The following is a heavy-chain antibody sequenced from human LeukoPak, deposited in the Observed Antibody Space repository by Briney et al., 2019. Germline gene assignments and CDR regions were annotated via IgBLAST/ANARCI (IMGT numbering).Heavy chain of an antibody. CDR1: GFTFSSYS. V-gene: IGHV3-21*01. D-gene: IGHD3-3*01. Sequence: GGSLRLSCAASGFTFSSYSMNWVRQAPGKGLEWVSSISSSSSYIYYADSVKGRFTISRDNAKNSLYLQMNSLRAEDTAAYYCARVSGDFWSGYLDYYYYMDVWGKGTTVTVSS. CDR2: ISSSSSYI. J-gene: IGHJ6*03. CDR3: ARVSGDFWSGYLDYYYYMDV.